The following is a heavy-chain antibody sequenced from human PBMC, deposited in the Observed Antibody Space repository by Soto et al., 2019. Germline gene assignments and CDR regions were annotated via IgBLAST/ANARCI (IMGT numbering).Heavy chain of an antibody. CDR1: GYTFTSYA. J-gene: IGHJ4*02. CDR2: INAGNGNT. D-gene: IGHD2-21*02. V-gene: IGHV1-3*01. CDR3: ARASSHYCGGDCYFDY. Sequence: ASVKVYFKASGYTFTSYAMHLVRQAPGQRLEWMGWINAGNGNTKYSQKFQGRVTITRDTSASTAYMELSSLRSEDTAVYYCARASSHYCGGDCYFDYWGQGTLVTVSS.